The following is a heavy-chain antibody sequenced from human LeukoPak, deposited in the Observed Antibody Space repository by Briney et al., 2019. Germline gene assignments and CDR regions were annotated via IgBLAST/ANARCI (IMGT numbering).Heavy chain of an antibody. CDR3: ARDRSVVVPAATNYYYYYGMDV. J-gene: IGHJ6*02. V-gene: IGHV3-11*01. Sequence: GGSLRLSCAASGFTFSDYYMSWIRQAPGKGLEWVSYISSSGSTIYYADSVKGRFTISRDNSKNTLYLQMNSLRAEDTAVYYCARDRSVVVPAATNYYYYYGMDVWGQGTTVTVSS. CDR1: GFTFSDYY. CDR2: ISSSGSTI. D-gene: IGHD2-2*01.